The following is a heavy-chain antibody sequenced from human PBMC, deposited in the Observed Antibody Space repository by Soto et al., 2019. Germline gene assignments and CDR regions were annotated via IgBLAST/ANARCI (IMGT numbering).Heavy chain of an antibody. CDR2: MSHDGRNK. J-gene: IGHJ4*02. D-gene: IGHD6-19*01. CDR3: ARDGRERQWLDFFDY. V-gene: IGHV3-30*04. Sequence: QVQLVESGGGVVQPGRSLGLSCAASGFTFSTYAIHWVRQAPGTGLEWVAVMSHDGRNKYYAESVKGRFTISRDNSKNTLYLQINSLRAEYTAVYYCARDGRERQWLDFFDYWGQVTLVTVAS. CDR1: GFTFSTYA.